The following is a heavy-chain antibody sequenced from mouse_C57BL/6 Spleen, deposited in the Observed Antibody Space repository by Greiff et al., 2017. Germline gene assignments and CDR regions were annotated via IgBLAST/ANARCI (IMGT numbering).Heavy chain of an antibody. CDR1: GFSLSTFGMG. V-gene: IGHV8-8*01. J-gene: IGHJ4*01. CDR3: ARILGPYYAMDY. CDR2: IWWDDDK. Sequence: QVQLQQSGPGILQPSQTLSLTCSFSGFSLSTFGMGVGWIRQPPGKGLEWLAHIWWDDDKYYNPARKSRLTISKDTSQNQVFLKIANVDTADTATYYCARILGPYYAMDYWGQGTSVTVSS.